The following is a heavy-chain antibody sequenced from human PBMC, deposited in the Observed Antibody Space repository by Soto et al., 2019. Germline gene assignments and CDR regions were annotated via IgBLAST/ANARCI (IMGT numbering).Heavy chain of an antibody. Sequence: EVQLLESGGGLVQPGGSLRLSCAASGFTFSSYAMSWVRQAPGKGLEWVSAISGSGGSTYYADSVKGRFTISRDNSKNTLYLQMDSLRAEDTAVYYCAKDRKLIVVVPAACFDSWGQGTLVTV. CDR3: AKDRKLIVVVPAACFDS. CDR1: GFTFSSYA. CDR2: ISGSGGST. J-gene: IGHJ4*02. V-gene: IGHV3-23*01. D-gene: IGHD2-2*01.